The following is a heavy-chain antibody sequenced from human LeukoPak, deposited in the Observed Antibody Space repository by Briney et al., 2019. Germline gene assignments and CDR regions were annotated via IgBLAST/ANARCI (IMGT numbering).Heavy chain of an antibody. V-gene: IGHV1-18*01. CDR2: VSGYNGDT. CDR3: ARFSVFGADTSPPYHYGMDV. CDR1: GGTFSSYA. D-gene: IGHD3-3*01. Sequence: GASVKVSCKASGGTFSSYAISWVRQAPGQGLEWMGWVSGYNGDTKYAQNFQGRVTMTADTSTSTFYMELRSLRSDDTGIYYCARFSVFGADTSPPYHYGMDVWGQGTAVSVSS. J-gene: IGHJ6*02.